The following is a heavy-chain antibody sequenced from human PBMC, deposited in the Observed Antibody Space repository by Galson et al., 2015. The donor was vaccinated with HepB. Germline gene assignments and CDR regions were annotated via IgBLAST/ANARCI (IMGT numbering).Heavy chain of an antibody. Sequence: SLRLSCAASGFTFSGFSINWVRQAPGKGLEWISFISARSTYIYYAQSVKGRFTISRDNATSSVYLEMNSLRVDDTAVYYCAREDASGYYYGMDIWGQGTTVTVSS. CDR3: AREDASGYYYGMDI. V-gene: IGHV3-21*06. CDR1: GFTFSGFS. J-gene: IGHJ6*02. CDR2: ISARSTYI.